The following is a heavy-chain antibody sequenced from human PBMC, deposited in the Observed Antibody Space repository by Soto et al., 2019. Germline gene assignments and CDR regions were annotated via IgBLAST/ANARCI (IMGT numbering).Heavy chain of an antibody. CDR3: ARAALYYDFWSGYYSGAQRYYYYYGMDV. CDR1: GYSFISSD. Sequence: ASVKVSCKASGYSFISSDFNWVRQAPGQGLEWMGWMNPNSGNAGYAEKFQGRITMTRNTSISTAYMELSSLTSEDTAVYYCARAALYYDFWSGYYSGAQRYYYYYGMDVWGQGTTVTVSS. CDR2: MNPNSGNA. J-gene: IGHJ6*02. V-gene: IGHV1-8*01. D-gene: IGHD3-3*01.